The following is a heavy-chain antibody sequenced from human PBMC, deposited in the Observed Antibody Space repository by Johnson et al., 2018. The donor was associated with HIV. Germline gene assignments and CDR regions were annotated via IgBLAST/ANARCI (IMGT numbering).Heavy chain of an antibody. Sequence: VQLVESGGGVVQPGRSLRLSCAASGLNFSDYTMQWVRQAPGKGLEWVANIKQDGSEKYYVDSVKGRFTISRDNAKNSLYLQMNSLRAEDTAVYYCARPRRGMATNRDAFDIWGQGTMVTVSS. D-gene: IGHD5-24*01. CDR1: GLNFSDYT. J-gene: IGHJ3*02. CDR3: ARPRRGMATNRDAFDI. V-gene: IGHV3-7*01. CDR2: IKQDGSEK.